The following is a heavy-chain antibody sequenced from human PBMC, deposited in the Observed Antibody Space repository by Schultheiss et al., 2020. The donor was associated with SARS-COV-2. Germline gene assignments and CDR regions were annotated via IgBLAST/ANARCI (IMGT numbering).Heavy chain of an antibody. CDR2: IYSSGKT. V-gene: IGHV3-53*01. J-gene: IGHJ4*02. CDR1: GFTVSNNY. CDR3: ARSSLTNNWYSGLGY. D-gene: IGHD1-1*01. Sequence: GGSLRLSCAASGFTVSNNYMTWVRQAPGEGLEWVSVIYSSGKTYYADSVEGRFTISRDNSKNTLYLQMNSLRADDTAVYYCARSSLTNNWYSGLGYWGQGTLVTVSS.